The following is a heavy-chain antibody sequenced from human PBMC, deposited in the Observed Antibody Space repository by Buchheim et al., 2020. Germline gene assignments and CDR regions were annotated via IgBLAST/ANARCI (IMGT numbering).Heavy chain of an antibody. D-gene: IGHD5-18*01. CDR2: ISEDGGRT. Sequence: EVQLLESGGGFVQAGGSLRLSCAASGFTFSKSAMSWVRQAPGKGLEWVSAISEDGGRTYYADSVEGRFTISRDNSKNTLYLQMNSLRAEDTAIYYCVKEALGYSYADYWGQGTL. CDR1: GFTFSKSA. V-gene: IGHV3-23*01. J-gene: IGHJ4*02. CDR3: VKEALGYSYADY.